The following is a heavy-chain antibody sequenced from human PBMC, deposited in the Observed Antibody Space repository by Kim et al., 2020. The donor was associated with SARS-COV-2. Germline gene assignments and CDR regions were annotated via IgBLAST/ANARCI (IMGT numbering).Heavy chain of an antibody. CDR1: VNTFSSYA. CDR3: ASSMVYGVISAFDL. Sequence: ASVKVSCKASVNTFSSYAMNWVRQAPGQGLEWMGWINTNTGNPTYAQGFTGRFVFSLDTSVSTTYLRITSLKSEDTAVYYCASSMVYGVISAFDLWGQGTMVTVSS. D-gene: IGHD3-10*01. CDR2: INTNTGNP. J-gene: IGHJ3*01. V-gene: IGHV7-4-1*02.